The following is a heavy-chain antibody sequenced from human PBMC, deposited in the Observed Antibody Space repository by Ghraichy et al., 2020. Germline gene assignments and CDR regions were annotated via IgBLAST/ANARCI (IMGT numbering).Heavy chain of an antibody. Sequence: GESLNISCAASEFTFSSYGMHWVRQAPGKGLEWVAVIWYDGSNKYYADSVKGRFTISRDNSKNTLYLQMNSLRAEDTAVYYCARDKLGYCSGGSCYPLDYYFDYWGQGTLVTVSS. CDR2: IWYDGSNK. V-gene: IGHV3-33*08. CDR3: ARDKLGYCSGGSCYPLDYYFDY. J-gene: IGHJ4*02. CDR1: EFTFSSYG. D-gene: IGHD2-15*01.